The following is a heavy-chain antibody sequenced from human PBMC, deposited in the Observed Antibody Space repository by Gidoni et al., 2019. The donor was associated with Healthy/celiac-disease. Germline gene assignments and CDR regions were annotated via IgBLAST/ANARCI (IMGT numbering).Heavy chain of an antibody. CDR1: GGSFSGYY. CDR2: INHSGST. D-gene: IGHD6-19*01. J-gene: IGHJ4*02. Sequence: QVQLQQWGAGLLTPSETLSLTCAVYGGSFSGYYWSWIRQPPGKGLELIGEINHSGSTNYNPSLKSRVTISVDTSKNQFSLKLSSVTAADTAVYYCASRKGIAVAGTPRTPFDYWGQGTLVTVSS. CDR3: ASRKGIAVAGTPRTPFDY. V-gene: IGHV4-34*01.